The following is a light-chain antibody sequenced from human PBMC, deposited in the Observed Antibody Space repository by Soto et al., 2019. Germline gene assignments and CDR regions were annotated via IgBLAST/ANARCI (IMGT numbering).Light chain of an antibody. V-gene: IGLV8-61*01. CDR1: SGSVSTGYY. CDR3: VLFMGSGIGV. J-gene: IGLJ3*02. CDR2: TTN. Sequence: QTVVTQEPSFSVSPGGTVTLTCGLSSGSVSTGYYPSWLQQTPGQAPRTLIYTTNTRSSGVPDRFSGSILGDRAALTITGDQADDESDYYCVLFMGSGIGVFGGGTKLTVL.